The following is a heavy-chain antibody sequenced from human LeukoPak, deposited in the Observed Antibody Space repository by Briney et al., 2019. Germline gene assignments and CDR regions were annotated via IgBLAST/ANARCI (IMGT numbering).Heavy chain of an antibody. Sequence: GGSLRLSCAASGFTFSPYWMSWVRKAPGKGLGWVASIKPDGSGKYYVDSVKGRFTISRDNAKNALYLQLNSLRAEDTAVYFCVRLGDSSGYYDYWGQGTLVTVSS. V-gene: IGHV3-7*01. D-gene: IGHD3-22*01. J-gene: IGHJ4*02. CDR1: GFTFSPYW. CDR3: VRLGDSSGYYDY. CDR2: IKPDGSGK.